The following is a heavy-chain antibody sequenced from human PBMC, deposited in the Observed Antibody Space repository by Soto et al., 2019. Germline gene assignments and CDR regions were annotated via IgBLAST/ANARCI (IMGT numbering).Heavy chain of an antibody. CDR2: IIPIFGTA. Sequence: QVQLVQSGAEVKKPGSSVKVSFKASGGTFSSYAISWVRQAPGQGLEWMGGIIPIFGTANYAQKFQGRGTITADECTSEAYMELSSLRYGDKALYYCAKVSVVVVPGAITYYCYRMDVWGQGTTVTVFS. D-gene: IGHD2-2*02. J-gene: IGHJ6*02. CDR3: AKVSVVVVPGAITYYCYRMDV. V-gene: IGHV1-69*01. CDR1: GGTFSSYA.